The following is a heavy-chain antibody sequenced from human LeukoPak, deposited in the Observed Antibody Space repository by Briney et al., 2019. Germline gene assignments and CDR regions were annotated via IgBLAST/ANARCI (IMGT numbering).Heavy chain of an antibody. V-gene: IGHV4-59*01. CDR2: IYYSGST. D-gene: IGHD3-10*01. J-gene: IGHJ6*03. CDR3: ARERSLITMVRSSYMDV. CDR1: GGSFSGYY. Sequence: SETLSLTCAVYGGSFSGYYWSWIRQPPGKGLEWIGYIYYSGSTNYNPSLKSRVTISVDTSKNQFSLKLSSVTAADTAVYYCARERSLITMVRSSYMDVWGKGTTVTISS.